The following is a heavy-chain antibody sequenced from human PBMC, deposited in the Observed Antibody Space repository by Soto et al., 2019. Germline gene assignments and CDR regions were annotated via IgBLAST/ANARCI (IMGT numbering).Heavy chain of an antibody. Sequence: SETLSLPCTVSGGSISSSSYYWGWIRQPPGKGLEWIGSIYYSGSTYYNPSLKSRVTISVDTSKNQFSLKLSSVTAADTAVYYCARLNGQITMVRGVIIDYWGQGTLVTVSS. J-gene: IGHJ4*02. D-gene: IGHD3-10*01. CDR1: GGSISSSSYY. CDR2: IYYSGST. CDR3: ARLNGQITMVRGVIIDY. V-gene: IGHV4-39*01.